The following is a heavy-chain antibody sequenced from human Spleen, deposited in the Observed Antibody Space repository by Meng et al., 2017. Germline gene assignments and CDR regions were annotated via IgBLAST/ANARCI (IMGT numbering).Heavy chain of an antibody. Sequence: QVQFVQSGAEVKKPGASVKISCKASGYTFIGYYIHWVRQAPGQGLEWMGRINPNSGGTEYAQKFQGRVTMTRDTSISTAYMELSRLRSDDTAVYYCASSYGYSSSWYFDYWGQGTLVTVSS. V-gene: IGHV1-2*06. CDR1: GYTFIGYY. J-gene: IGHJ4*02. CDR2: INPNSGGT. D-gene: IGHD6-13*01. CDR3: ASSYGYSSSWYFDY.